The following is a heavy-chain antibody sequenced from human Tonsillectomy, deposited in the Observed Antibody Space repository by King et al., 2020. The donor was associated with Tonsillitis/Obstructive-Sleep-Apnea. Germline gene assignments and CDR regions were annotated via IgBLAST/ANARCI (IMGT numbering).Heavy chain of an antibody. D-gene: IGHD3-22*01. CDR2: SRPYDGDT. Sequence: QLVQSGAEVKKPGASVKVSCKASGYTFTSYDITWVRQAPGQGLEWMGWSRPYDGDTNYAQKLQGRVTMTSDTSTTTAYMELRSLRSDDTAVYYCARDYYDSSGYYHGYFQLWGQGTLVTVSS. CDR3: ARDYYDSSGYYHGYFQL. CDR1: GYTFTSYD. V-gene: IGHV1-18*01. J-gene: IGHJ1*01.